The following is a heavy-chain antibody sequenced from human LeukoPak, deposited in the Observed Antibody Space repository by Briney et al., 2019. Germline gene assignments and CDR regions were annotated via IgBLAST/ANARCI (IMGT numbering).Heavy chain of an antibody. V-gene: IGHV4-59*02. CDR2: VYYSGST. J-gene: IGHJ4*02. Sequence: SETLSLTCVVSGGSVSGYYWGWIRQPPGRGLEWIGYVYYSGSTNYNPSFKSRITISVDTSRNQFSLQLSSVTAADTAVYYCARIHRYCSGGACYVLDDWGQGTLVAVSS. CDR1: GGSVSGYY. D-gene: IGHD2-15*01. CDR3: ARIHRYCSGGACYVLDD.